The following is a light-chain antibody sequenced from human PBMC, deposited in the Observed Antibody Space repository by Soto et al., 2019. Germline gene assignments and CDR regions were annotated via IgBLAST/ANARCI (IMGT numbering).Light chain of an antibody. CDR2: GAS. CDR1: QSVYSN. CDR3: QQYNNWPLT. J-gene: IGKJ4*01. V-gene: IGKV3-15*01. Sequence: EIVMTQSPATLSVSPGGRATLSCRASQSVYSNLAWYQQKPGQAPRLLIYGASTRATGIPARFSGSGSGTEFSLTICSLQSEDFAVFYCQQYNNWPLTFGGGTKVEIK.